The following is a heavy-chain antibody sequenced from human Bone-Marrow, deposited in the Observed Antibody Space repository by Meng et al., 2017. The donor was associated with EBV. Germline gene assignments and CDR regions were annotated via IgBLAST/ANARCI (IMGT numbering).Heavy chain of an antibody. CDR3: ARERWGITMIVEPFDY. V-gene: IGHV1-18*01. J-gene: IGHJ4*02. Sequence: VQLVQSGTEMKQPGSSVKVSCKASGYTFTRYGISWVRQAPGQGLEWMGWISADNGNTHYAQKLQGRVTMTTDTSTSTAYMELRSLRSDDTAVYYCARERWGITMIVEPFDYWGQGTLVTVSS. D-gene: IGHD3-22*01. CDR1: GYTFTRYG. CDR2: ISADNGNT.